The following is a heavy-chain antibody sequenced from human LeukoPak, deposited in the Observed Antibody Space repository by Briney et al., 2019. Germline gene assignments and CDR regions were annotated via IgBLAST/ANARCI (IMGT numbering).Heavy chain of an antibody. J-gene: IGHJ4*02. Sequence: GGSLRVSCAASGFTFSSYWMHWVRQAPGKGLVWVSRINSDGSSTSYADSVKGRFTISRDNAKNSLYLQMNSLRAEDTALYYCARDHYRAVTASDYCGQGTLVTVSS. CDR1: GFTFSSYW. CDR2: INSDGSST. D-gene: IGHD4-11*01. V-gene: IGHV3-74*01. CDR3: ARDHYRAVTASDY.